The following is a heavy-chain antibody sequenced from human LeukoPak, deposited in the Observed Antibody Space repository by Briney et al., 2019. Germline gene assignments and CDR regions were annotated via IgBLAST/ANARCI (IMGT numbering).Heavy chain of an antibody. CDR1: GFSFSSFG. CDR2: ISGDGRDT. Sequence: PGGSLRLSCAASGFSFSSFGMSWVRQAPGRGLQWVSSISGDGRDTFYADSVKGRFTVSRDNSKTTMFLQMNSLRAEDTAVYYCARDWYTAERWTIYYSYYIDVWGKGTTVTVSS. J-gene: IGHJ6*03. D-gene: IGHD4-23*01. V-gene: IGHV3-23*01. CDR3: ARDWYTAERWTIYYSYYIDV.